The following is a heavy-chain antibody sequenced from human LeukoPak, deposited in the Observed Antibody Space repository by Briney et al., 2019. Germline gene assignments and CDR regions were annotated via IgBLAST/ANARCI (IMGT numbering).Heavy chain of an antibody. D-gene: IGHD3-3*01. CDR2: INHSGST. Sequence: SETLSLTCAVYGGSFSGYYWSWIRQPPGKGLEWIGEINHSGSTNYNPSVKSRVTISVDTSKNQFSLKLSSVTAADTAVYYCARGGTYYDFWSGYYKGPFDYWGQGTLVTVSS. V-gene: IGHV4-34*01. CDR1: GGSFSGYY. J-gene: IGHJ4*02. CDR3: ARGGTYYDFWSGYYKGPFDY.